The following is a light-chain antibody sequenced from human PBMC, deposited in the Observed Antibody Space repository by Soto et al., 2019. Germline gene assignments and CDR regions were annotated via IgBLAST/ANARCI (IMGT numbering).Light chain of an antibody. J-gene: IGLJ1*01. CDR1: SSDIGGYDF. CDR3: SSYTSNNPLAV. CDR2: GVT. Sequence: QSALTQPASVSGSPGQSITISCIGTSSDIGGYDFVSWYQQHPGKAPQLMIYGVTNRPSGVSDRFSGAKSGNTASLTISGLQAEDEADYYCSSYTSNNPLAVFGTGTXVTVL. V-gene: IGLV2-14*03.